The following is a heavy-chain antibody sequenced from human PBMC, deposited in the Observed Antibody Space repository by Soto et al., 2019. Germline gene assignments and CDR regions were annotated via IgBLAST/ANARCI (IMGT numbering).Heavy chain of an antibody. D-gene: IGHD4-17*01. CDR1: GYSITNYNW. CDR3: VRGGAFHLNY. Sequence: QVQLQESGPGLMKPSGTLSLTCVVSGYSITNYNWWSWVRQPPGKGLEWIGEIFHGGGSNYNPSLKSRVTISVDKAKSQLSLNVPSVTAADTAVYFGVRGGAFHLNYWGQGTLVTVSS. J-gene: IGHJ4*02. CDR2: IFHGGGS. V-gene: IGHV4-4*02.